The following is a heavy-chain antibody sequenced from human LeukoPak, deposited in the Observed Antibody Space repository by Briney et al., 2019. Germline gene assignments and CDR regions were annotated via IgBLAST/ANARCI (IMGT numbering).Heavy chain of an antibody. Sequence: PSETLSLTCAVYGGSFSGYYWSWIRQPPRKGLQCIGEINHSGSTNYNPSLKSRVTISVDTSKNQFSLKLSSVTAADTAVYYCARGRIAARPFDYWGQGTPVTVSS. J-gene: IGHJ4*02. CDR2: INHSGST. CDR3: ARGRIAARPFDY. D-gene: IGHD6-6*01. CDR1: GGSFSGYY. V-gene: IGHV4-34*01.